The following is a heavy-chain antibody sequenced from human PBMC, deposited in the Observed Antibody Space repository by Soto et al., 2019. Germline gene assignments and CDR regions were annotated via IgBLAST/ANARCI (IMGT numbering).Heavy chain of an antibody. J-gene: IGHJ3*02. CDR2: TYYRSKWYN. V-gene: IGHV6-1*01. CDR3: ASEVGATRAFDI. Sequence: SQTLSLTCASSGDSVSSNSAAWNCIIHSPSRGLEWLGRTYYRSKWYNDYAVSVKSRITINPDTSKNQFSLQLNSVTPEDTAVYYCASEVGATRAFDIWGQGTMVTVSS. CDR1: GDSVSSNSAA. D-gene: IGHD1-26*01.